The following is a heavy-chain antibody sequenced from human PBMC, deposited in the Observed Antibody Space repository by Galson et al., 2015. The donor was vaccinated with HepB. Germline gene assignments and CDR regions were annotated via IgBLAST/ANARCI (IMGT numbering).Heavy chain of an antibody. D-gene: IGHD6-19*01. Sequence: SLRLSCAASGFTFSNAWMSWVRQAPGKGLEWVGRIKSKTDGGTTDYAAPVKGRFTISRDDSKNTLYLQMNSLKTEDTAVYYCTTPPIYSSGWVDYWGQGTLVTVSS. CDR2: IKSKTDGGTT. CDR1: GFTFSNAW. CDR3: TTPPIYSSGWVDY. J-gene: IGHJ4*02. V-gene: IGHV3-15*01.